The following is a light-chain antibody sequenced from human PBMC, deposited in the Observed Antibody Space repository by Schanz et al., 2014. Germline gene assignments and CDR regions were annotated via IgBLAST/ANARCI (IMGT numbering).Light chain of an antibody. CDR2: STN. Sequence: QSVLTQPPSVSGPPGQRVTMSCSGSSSNIGSNTVNWYQQLPGTAPKLLIHSTNQRPSGVPDRFSGSKSGTSASLAIIGLQSEDEADYYCATWDDGLTARVFGGGTKLTVL. J-gene: IGLJ3*02. CDR1: SSNIGSNT. V-gene: IGLV1-44*01. CDR3: ATWDDGLTARV.